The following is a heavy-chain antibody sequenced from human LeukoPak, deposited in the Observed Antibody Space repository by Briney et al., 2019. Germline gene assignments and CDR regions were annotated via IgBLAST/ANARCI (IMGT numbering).Heavy chain of an antibody. Sequence: ASVKVSCKASGGTFISYAISWVRQAPGQGLEWMGRIIPILGIANYAQKFQGRVTITADKSTSTAYMELSSLRSEDTAVYYCASAPRSGYDLIDYWGQGTLVTVSS. CDR3: ASAPRSGYDLIDY. V-gene: IGHV1-69*04. J-gene: IGHJ4*02. D-gene: IGHD5-12*01. CDR2: IIPILGIA. CDR1: GGTFISYA.